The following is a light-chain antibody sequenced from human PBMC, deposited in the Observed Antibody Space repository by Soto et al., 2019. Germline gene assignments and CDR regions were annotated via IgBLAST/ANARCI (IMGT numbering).Light chain of an antibody. J-gene: IGKJ3*01. CDR2: GTS. CDR1: LSISNN. CDR3: QQYRKWPPGS. Sequence: EIVMTQSPATLSVSPGERATLSCRASLSISNNVAWSQQKPGQAPRLLIYGTSTRATDIPGRFSGSGSGTEFTLTISSLQAEDFAVYYCQQYRKWPPGSFGPGTKVDIK. V-gene: IGKV3-15*01.